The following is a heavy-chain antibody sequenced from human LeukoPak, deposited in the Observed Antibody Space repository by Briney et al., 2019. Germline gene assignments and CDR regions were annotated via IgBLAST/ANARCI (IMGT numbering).Heavy chain of an antibody. D-gene: IGHD3-22*01. V-gene: IGHV4-39*07. CDR1: GDSISKSRHF. CDR3: ARVVQSTDSSGFYLPEYFQH. Sequence: SETLSLTCNVSGDSISKSRHFWAWIRQSPGRGLEWIGYIYNSGSTYYNPSLKSRVTISVDTSKNQFSLKLSSVTAADTAVYYCARVVQSTDSSGFYLPEYFQHWGQGTLVTVSS. CDR2: IYNSGST. J-gene: IGHJ1*01.